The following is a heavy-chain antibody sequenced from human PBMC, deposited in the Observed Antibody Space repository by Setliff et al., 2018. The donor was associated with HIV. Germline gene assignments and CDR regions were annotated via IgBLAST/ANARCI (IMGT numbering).Heavy chain of an antibody. D-gene: IGHD1-26*01. CDR1: GYTFTSYA. Sequence: RASLKVSCKASGYTFTSYAVNWVRQAPGQGLEWVGWIHTNTGDPTYAQGFTGRFVFSFDTSVSTAYLQISGLKAEDTAVYYCATRGEQLYFYGMDVWGQGTTVTVSS. CDR3: ATRGEQLYFYGMDV. J-gene: IGHJ6*02. CDR2: IHTNTGDP. V-gene: IGHV7-4-1*02.